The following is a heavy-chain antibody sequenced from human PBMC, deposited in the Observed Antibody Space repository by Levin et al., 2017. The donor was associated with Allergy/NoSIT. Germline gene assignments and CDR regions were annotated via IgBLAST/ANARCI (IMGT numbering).Heavy chain of an antibody. D-gene: IGHD3-10*01. Sequence: GGSLRLSCAASGFSFTSQAMHWVRQAPGRGLEWVAIISKDESNKYYADSVEGRFTISRDNARNMLYLEMNNLRAEDTAVYYCAKPKYFGELTNFDYWGQGTLVTVSS. J-gene: IGHJ4*02. CDR3: AKPKYFGELTNFDY. CDR2: ISKDESNK. V-gene: IGHV3-30*04. CDR1: GFSFTSQA.